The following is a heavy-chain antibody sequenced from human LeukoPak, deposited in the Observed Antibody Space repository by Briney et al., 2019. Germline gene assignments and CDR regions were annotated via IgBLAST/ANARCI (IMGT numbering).Heavy chain of an antibody. V-gene: IGHV4-59*04. J-gene: IGHJ4*02. CDR2: IYYSGST. Sequence: PSETLSLTCTVSGGSISSYYWSWIRQPPGKGLEWIGYIYYSGSTYYNPSLKSRVTISVDTSKNQFSLKLSSVTAADTAVYYCARKDQYNGYGDYYFDYWGQGTLVTVSS. D-gene: IGHD5-12*01. CDR1: GGSISSYY. CDR3: ARKDQYNGYGDYYFDY.